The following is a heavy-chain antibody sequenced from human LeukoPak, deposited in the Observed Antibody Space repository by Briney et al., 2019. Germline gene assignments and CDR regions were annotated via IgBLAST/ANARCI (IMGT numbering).Heavy chain of an antibody. J-gene: IGHJ4*02. Sequence: PSETLSLTCTVSGGSISSSSYYWGWIRQPPGKGLEWIGSIYYSGSTYYNPSLKSRVTISVDTSKNQFSLKLSSVTAADTAVYYCARAWGRDGYNYDYWGQGTLVTVSS. CDR2: IYYSGST. CDR3: ARAWGRDGYNYDY. D-gene: IGHD5-24*01. V-gene: IGHV4-39*01. CDR1: GGSISSSSYY.